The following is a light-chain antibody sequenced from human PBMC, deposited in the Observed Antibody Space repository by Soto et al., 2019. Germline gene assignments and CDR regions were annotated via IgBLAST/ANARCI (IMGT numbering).Light chain of an antibody. J-gene: IGKJ2*01. CDR2: SSS. CDR3: QHYTQWPRFT. V-gene: IGKV3-15*01. Sequence: EIVMTQSPVTLSVSPGERATLSCRASQSVGSNLAWYQQKPGQAPRLLVYSSSTRATDVPARFTGSGSGTEFTLTVSSLQSEDVAVYFCQHYTQWPRFTFGPGTRLEIK. CDR1: QSVGSN.